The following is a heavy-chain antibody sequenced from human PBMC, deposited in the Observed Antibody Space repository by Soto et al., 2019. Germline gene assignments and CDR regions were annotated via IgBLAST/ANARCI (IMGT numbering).Heavy chain of an antibody. CDR3: ARGGSGYTWFNEF. J-gene: IGHJ4*02. CDR2: IIPVFQTA. Sequence: QEQLVQSGAEVKKPGSSVKVSCKASGGLFRRYPISWVRKVPGQGLEWMGGIIPVFQTAYYTQRFQGRVTITADESTNTAYMELSSLRSEDTAIYYCARGGSGYTWFNEFWGQGTLVTVSS. CDR1: GGLFRRYP. D-gene: IGHD3-22*01. V-gene: IGHV1-69*01.